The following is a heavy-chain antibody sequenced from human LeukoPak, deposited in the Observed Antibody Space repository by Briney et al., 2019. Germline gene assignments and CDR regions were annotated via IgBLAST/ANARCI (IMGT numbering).Heavy chain of an antibody. V-gene: IGHV1-8*01. CDR2: MSPNSGNT. CDR1: GYTFTSYD. D-gene: IGHD6-6*01. J-gene: IGHJ4*02. CDR3: ARARIAARKVASLGY. Sequence: ASVKVSCKASGYTFTSYDINWVRQATGQGLEWMGWMSPNSGNTGYAQKFQGRVTMTRNTSISTAYMELSSLRSEDTAVYYCARARIAARKVASLGYWGQGTLVTVSS.